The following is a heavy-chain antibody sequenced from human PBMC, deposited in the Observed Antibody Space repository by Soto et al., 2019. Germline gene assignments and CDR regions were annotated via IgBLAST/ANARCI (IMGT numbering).Heavy chain of an antibody. V-gene: IGHV1-2*02. CDR1: GYTFTGYF. J-gene: IGHJ5*02. CDR2: INPYSGGA. D-gene: IGHD3-10*01. Sequence: QVQLLQSGAEVKKPGASVKVSCKASGYTFTGYFMHWVRQAPGQGLEWMGWINPYSGGADYAQSFQGRVTMTRDTSISTVYMELSRLRFADTAVYYCARVIRGAYYNSPLDTWGQGTVVTVSS. CDR3: ARVIRGAYYNSPLDT.